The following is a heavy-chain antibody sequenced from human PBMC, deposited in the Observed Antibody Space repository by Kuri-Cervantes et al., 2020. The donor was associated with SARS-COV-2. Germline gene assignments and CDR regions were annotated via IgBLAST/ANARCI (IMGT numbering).Heavy chain of an antibody. D-gene: IGHD5-12*01. CDR1: GFTISDYY. CDR2: ISSSSSYI. J-gene: IGHJ4*02. CDR3: ARGISYSGYDLDY. V-gene: IGHV3-11*06. Sequence: GESLKISCAASGFTISDYYMTWIRQTPGKGLEWVSSISSSSSYIYYADSVKGRFTISRDNAKNSLYLQMNSLRAEDTAVYYCARGISYSGYDLDYWGQGTLVTVSS.